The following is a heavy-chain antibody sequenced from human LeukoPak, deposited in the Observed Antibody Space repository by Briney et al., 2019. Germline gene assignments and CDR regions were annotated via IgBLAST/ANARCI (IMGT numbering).Heavy chain of an antibody. CDR1: GFTFSSYW. Sequence: GGSLRLSCAASGFTFSSYWMSWVRQAPGKGLEWVANIKQDGSEKYYVDSVKGRFTISRDNAKNSLYLQMNSLRAEDTAVYYCARDRYDYGDYATFDIWGQGTMVTVSS. CDR2: IKQDGSEK. D-gene: IGHD4-17*01. V-gene: IGHV3-7*01. J-gene: IGHJ3*02. CDR3: ARDRYDYGDYATFDI.